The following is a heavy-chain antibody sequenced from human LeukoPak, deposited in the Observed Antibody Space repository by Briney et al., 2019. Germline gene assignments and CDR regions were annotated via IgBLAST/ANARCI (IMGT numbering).Heavy chain of an antibody. V-gene: IGHV3-74*01. Sequence: TGGSLRLSCAASGFTFSSYWMHWVRQAPGKGLVWVSRVKSDGSSTNYADSGKGRFTVSRDNAKNTLILQMNSLRAEDTAVYYCARGGSPPEALGDTFDVWGHGTLVTVSS. CDR3: ARGGSPPEALGDTFDV. CDR2: VKSDGSST. D-gene: IGHD1-26*01. J-gene: IGHJ3*01. CDR1: GFTFSSYW.